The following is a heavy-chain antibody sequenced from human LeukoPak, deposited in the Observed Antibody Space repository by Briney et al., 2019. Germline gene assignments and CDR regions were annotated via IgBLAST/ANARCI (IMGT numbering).Heavy chain of an antibody. CDR2: INHSGST. V-gene: IGHV4-34*01. J-gene: IGHJ6*02. D-gene: IGHD3-10*01. CDR3: ARARVRPAAYYYYYYGMDV. Sequence: SETLSLTCAVYGGSFGGYYWSWIRQPPGKGLEWIGEINHSGSTNYNPSLKSRVTISVDTSKNQFSLKLSSVTAADTAVYYCARARVRPAAYYYYYYGMDVWGQGTTVTVSS. CDR1: GGSFGGYY.